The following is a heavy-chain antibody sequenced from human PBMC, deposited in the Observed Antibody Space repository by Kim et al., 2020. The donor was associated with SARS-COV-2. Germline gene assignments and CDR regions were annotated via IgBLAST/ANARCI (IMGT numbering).Heavy chain of an antibody. CDR3: ASPEPGALDL. V-gene: IGHV3-23*01. J-gene: IGHJ3*01. CDR2: GGSR. Sequence: GGSRYYAKSVKGRFPISRDNAKNTQYVQMNSLRAEDTAVYFGASPEPGALDLWGQGTMVTVSS.